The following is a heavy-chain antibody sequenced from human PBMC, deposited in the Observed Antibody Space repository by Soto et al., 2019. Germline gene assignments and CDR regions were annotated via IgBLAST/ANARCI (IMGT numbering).Heavy chain of an antibody. J-gene: IGHJ3*02. CDR3: AREVEAGYSYGYGAFDI. CDR2: INPSGGST. CDR1: GYTFTSYY. V-gene: IGHV1-46*01. D-gene: IGHD5-18*01. Sequence: ASVKVSCKASGYTFTSYYMHWVRQAPGQGLEWMGIINPSGGSTSYAQKFQGRVTMTRDTSTSTVYMELSSLRSEDTAVYYCAREVEAGYSYGYGAFDIWGQGTMVTV.